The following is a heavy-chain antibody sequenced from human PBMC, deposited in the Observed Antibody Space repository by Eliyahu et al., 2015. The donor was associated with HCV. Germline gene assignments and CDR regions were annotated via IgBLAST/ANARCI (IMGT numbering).Heavy chain of an antibody. J-gene: IGHJ4*02. CDR2: ISSSSSYI. CDR3: ARAGCSGGSCYL. CDR1: GFTFSSXX. Sequence: EVQLVESGGGLVKPGGSLRLSCAASGFTFSSXXXNWVRQAPGKGLGWVSSISSSSSYIYYADSVKGRFTISRDNAKNSLYLQMNSLRAEDTAVYYCARAGCSGGSCYLWGQGTLVTVSS. V-gene: IGHV3-21*01. D-gene: IGHD2-15*01.